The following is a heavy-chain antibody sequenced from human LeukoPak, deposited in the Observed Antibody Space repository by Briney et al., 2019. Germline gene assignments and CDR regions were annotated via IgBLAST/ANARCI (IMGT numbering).Heavy chain of an antibody. D-gene: IGHD4-23*01. Sequence: KASETLSLTCTVSGGSINSGDYYWSWIRQHPATGLEWIGYISYSGSTYYNPSLKSRITISVDTSENQFSLKLSSVTAADTAVYYCARDYGGVLDCWGQGTLVTVSS. J-gene: IGHJ4*02. CDR1: GGSINSGDYY. CDR2: ISYSGST. V-gene: IGHV4-31*03. CDR3: ARDYGGVLDC.